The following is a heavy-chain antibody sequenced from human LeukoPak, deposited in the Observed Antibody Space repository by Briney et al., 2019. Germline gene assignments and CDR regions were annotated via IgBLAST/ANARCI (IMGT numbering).Heavy chain of an antibody. D-gene: IGHD2-8*02. Sequence: GASVKVSCKASGGTFSSYAISWVRQAPGQGLEWMGRIIPIFGTANYAQKLQGRVTMTTDTSTSTAYMELRSLRSDDTAVYYCARDGGVDTPTNWFDPWGQGTLVTVSS. V-gene: IGHV1-69*05. J-gene: IGHJ5*02. CDR3: ARDGGVDTPTNWFDP. CDR1: GGTFSSYA. CDR2: IIPIFGTA.